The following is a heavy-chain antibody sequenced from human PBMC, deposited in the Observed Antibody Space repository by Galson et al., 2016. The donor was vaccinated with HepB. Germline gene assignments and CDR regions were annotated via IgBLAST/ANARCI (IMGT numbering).Heavy chain of an antibody. J-gene: IGHJ5*02. Sequence: QSGAEVKKPGESLKISCKASGYTFTTYGISWVRQAPGQGLEWMGWISAFNGNTNYAQKFHGRVTMTTDTSTSTAYMELRSLRSDDMAVYYCAREHSGFDFGGVWYGGWFDPWGQGTLLTGSS. CDR2: ISAFNGNT. CDR1: GYTFTTYG. D-gene: IGHD5-12*01. V-gene: IGHV1-18*03. CDR3: AREHSGFDFGGVWYGGWFDP.